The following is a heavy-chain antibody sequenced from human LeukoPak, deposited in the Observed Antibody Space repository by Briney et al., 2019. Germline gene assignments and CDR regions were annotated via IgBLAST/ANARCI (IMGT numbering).Heavy chain of an antibody. CDR2: IQQGGSEK. V-gene: IGHV3-7*05. D-gene: IGHD6-6*01. J-gene: IGHJ4*02. CDR1: GFXFSSYW. CDR3: ARCHSTSSGDY. Sequence: GGSLRLSCEASGFXFSSYWMSWVRQAPGKGLEWVANIQQGGSEKYYVDSVKGRFTISRDNAKNSLFLQINSLRAEDTAVYYCARCHSTSSGDYWGQGTRVTVSS.